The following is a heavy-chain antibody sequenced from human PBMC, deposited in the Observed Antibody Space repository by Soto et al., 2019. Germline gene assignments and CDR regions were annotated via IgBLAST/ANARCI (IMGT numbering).Heavy chain of an antibody. Sequence: QITLKESGPPLVKPTQTLTLTCTFSGFSLSTSGVGVGWIRQPPGKALEWLALIYWDDDKRYSPSLKSRLTITKDTSKNQVVLTMTNMDPVDTATYYCAHKVPGDYYFDYWGQGTLVTVSS. CDR1: GFSLSTSGVG. J-gene: IGHJ4*02. CDR2: IYWDDDK. V-gene: IGHV2-5*02. CDR3: AHKVPGDYYFDY. D-gene: IGHD2-21*02.